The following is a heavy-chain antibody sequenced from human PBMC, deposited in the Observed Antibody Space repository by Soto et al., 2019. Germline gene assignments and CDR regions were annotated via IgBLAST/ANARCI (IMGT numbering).Heavy chain of an antibody. J-gene: IGHJ1*01. D-gene: IGHD4-4*01. CDR3: ARAGEDYSNYEH. CDR2: IYYSGST. CDR1: GGSISSYY. V-gene: IGHV4-59*01. Sequence: SETLSLTCTVSGGSISSYYWSWIRQPPGKGLEWIGYIYYSGSTNYNPSLKSRVTISVDTSKNQFSLKLSSVTAADTAVYYCARAGEDYSNYEHWGQGTLVTVSS.